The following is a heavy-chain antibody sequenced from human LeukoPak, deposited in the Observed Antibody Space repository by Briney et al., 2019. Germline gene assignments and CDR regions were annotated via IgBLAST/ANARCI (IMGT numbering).Heavy chain of an antibody. CDR3: AKVSDFWTSVIPGVY. V-gene: IGHV3-23*01. Sequence: PGGSLRLSCAASGFTFSSYAMSWVRQAPGKGLEWVSAISGSGGSTYYADSVKGRFTISRDNSKNTLYLQMNSLRAEDTAVYYCAKVSDFWTSVIPGVYWGQGTLVTVSS. CDR2: ISGSGGST. CDR1: GFTFSSYA. J-gene: IGHJ4*02. D-gene: IGHD3-3*01.